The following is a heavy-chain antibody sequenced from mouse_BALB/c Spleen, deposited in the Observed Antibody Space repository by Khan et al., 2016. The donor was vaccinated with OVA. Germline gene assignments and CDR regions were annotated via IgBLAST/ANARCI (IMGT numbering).Heavy chain of an antibody. CDR2: INPSTGYT. CDR3: ARRGLYGIIAY. CDR1: GYTFTTYW. D-gene: IGHD2-10*02. Sequence: VQLQQSGAELAKPGASVKMSCTASGYTFTTYWMHWIKQRPGQGLEWIGYINPSTGYTEYNQNFKDKATLTADESSSTAYMQLNSLTSDDSAVYSRARRGLYGIIAYWGQGTLVTVSA. V-gene: IGHV1-7*01. J-gene: IGHJ3*01.